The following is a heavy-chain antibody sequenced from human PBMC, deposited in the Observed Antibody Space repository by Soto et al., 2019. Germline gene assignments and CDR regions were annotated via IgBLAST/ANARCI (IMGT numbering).Heavy chain of an antibody. CDR1: GLTSSKYS. Sequence: GSMRLSCAASGLTSSKYSMNWVRHPPGTGLEWVSSISSSSSYIYYADSAKGRFTISRDNAKNSLHLQMNSLSAEDTALYYWAKDNREAYYGSGSYRDVWGKGNTVTVS. CDR2: ISSSSSYI. V-gene: IGHV3-21*04. CDR3: AKDNREAYYGSGSYRDV. D-gene: IGHD3-10*01. J-gene: IGHJ6*03.